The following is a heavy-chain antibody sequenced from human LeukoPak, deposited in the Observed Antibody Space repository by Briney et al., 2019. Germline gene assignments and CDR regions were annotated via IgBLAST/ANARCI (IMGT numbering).Heavy chain of an antibody. CDR3: ARQDGDSAYYFDY. D-gene: IGHD2-21*02. J-gene: IGHJ4*02. Sequence: GESLKISCKGSGYSFIYYWIGWVRQMPGKGLEWMGIIYPGDSDTRYSPSFQGHVTISADKSLSTAYLQWNSLKASDTAMYYCARQDGDSAYYFDYWGQGTLVTVSA. CDR2: IYPGDSDT. V-gene: IGHV5-51*01. CDR1: GYSFIYYW.